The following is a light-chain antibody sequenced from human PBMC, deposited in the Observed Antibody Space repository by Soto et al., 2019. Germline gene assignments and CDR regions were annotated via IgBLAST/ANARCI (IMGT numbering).Light chain of an antibody. CDR2: EGS. J-gene: IGLJ1*01. V-gene: IGLV2-18*02. CDR1: SSDIGSYNG. Sequence: QSALTQPPSVSGSPGQSVTISCTGTSSDIGSYNGVSWYQQPPGTAPKLIIYEGSTRPSGVPDRFSGSKSGNTASLTISGLQAEDEADYYCNSYTISGTYVFGPGTKVTGL. CDR3: NSYTISGTYV.